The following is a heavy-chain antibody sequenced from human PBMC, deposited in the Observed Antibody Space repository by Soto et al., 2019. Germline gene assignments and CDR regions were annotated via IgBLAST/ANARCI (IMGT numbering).Heavy chain of an antibody. D-gene: IGHD6-13*01. CDR2: IVPLFRTT. Sequence: SGKVSCKTSGGTFSSDAISCVRQAPGQGLEWMGGIVPLFRTTNYAQKFQGRVTITADTSTYTVYMELGGLRSGDTAVYYCARGGYSSTWSNLLDRSGLDVWGPGTTVTVSS. CDR3: ARGGYSSTWSNLLDRSGLDV. V-gene: IGHV1-69*06. J-gene: IGHJ6*02. CDR1: GGTFSSDA.